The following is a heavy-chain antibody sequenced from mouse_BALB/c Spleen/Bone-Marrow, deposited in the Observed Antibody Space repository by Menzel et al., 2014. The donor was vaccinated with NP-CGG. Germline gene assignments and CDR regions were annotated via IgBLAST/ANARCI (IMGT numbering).Heavy chain of an antibody. CDR2: IDPANGDT. CDR3: ARWEYYAMDY. Sequence: DVKLQESGAELVKPGASVKLSCTASGFNIKDTYMRWVKQRPEQGLEWIGRIDPANGDTKYDPKFQGKATITADTSSNTAYLQLSSLTSEDTAVYYCARWEYYAMDYWGQGTSVTASS. D-gene: IGHD4-1*01. CDR1: GFNIKDTY. J-gene: IGHJ4*01. V-gene: IGHV14-3*02.